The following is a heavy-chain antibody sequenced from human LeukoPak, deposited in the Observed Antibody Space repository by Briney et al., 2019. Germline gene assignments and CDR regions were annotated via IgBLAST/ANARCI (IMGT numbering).Heavy chain of an antibody. D-gene: IGHD5-18*01. J-gene: IGHJ4*02. CDR2: IIPIFGTA. Sequence: SMKVSCKASGGTFSSYAISWVRQAPGQGLEWMGGIIPIFGTANYAQKFQGRVTITADKSTSTAYMELSSLRSEDTAVYYCARESVDTATPFDYWGQGTLVTVSS. CDR1: GGTFSSYA. V-gene: IGHV1-69*06. CDR3: ARESVDTATPFDY.